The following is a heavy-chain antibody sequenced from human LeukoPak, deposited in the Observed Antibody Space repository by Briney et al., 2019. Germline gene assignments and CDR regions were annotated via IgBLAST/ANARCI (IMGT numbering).Heavy chain of an antibody. CDR1: GGSISSSSYY. CDR3: ARDLKAGWFDP. J-gene: IGHJ5*02. Sequence: PSETLPLTCTVSGGSISSSSYYWGWIRQPPGKGLEWIGSIYYSGSTYYNPSLKSRVTISVDTSKNQFSLKLSSVTAADTAVYYCARDLKAGWFDPWGQGTLVTVSS. D-gene: IGHD6-13*01. V-gene: IGHV4-39*07. CDR2: IYYSGST.